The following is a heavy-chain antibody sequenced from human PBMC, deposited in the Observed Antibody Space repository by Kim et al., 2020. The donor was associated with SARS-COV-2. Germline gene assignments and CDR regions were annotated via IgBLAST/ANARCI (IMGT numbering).Heavy chain of an antibody. Sequence: SETLSLTCTVSGGSISSSSYYWGWILQPPGKGLKWIGSIYYSGSTYYNPSLKSRVTISVDTSKNQFSLKLSSVTAADTAVYYCERFVKGYSSSWYQFWDYWGQGTLVTVSS. CDR3: ERFVKGYSSSWYQFWDY. D-gene: IGHD6-13*01. J-gene: IGHJ4*02. V-gene: IGHV4-39*01. CDR2: IYYSGST. CDR1: GGSISSSSYY.